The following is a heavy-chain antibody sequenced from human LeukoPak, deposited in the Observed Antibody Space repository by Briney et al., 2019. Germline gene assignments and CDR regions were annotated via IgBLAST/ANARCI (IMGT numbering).Heavy chain of an antibody. D-gene: IGHD3-3*01. V-gene: IGHV3-23*01. CDR1: GFTFSSYA. Sequence: GGSLRLSCAASGFTFSSYAMSWVRQAPGRGLEWVSAVRYDSKTIYYADAVKGRFTISRDNSKNTVYLQMDSLRVEDTAVYYCAKDWRGADDSWTDIFDYWGPGILVTVSS. CDR3: AKDWRGADDSWTDIFDY. J-gene: IGHJ4*02. CDR2: VRYDSKTI.